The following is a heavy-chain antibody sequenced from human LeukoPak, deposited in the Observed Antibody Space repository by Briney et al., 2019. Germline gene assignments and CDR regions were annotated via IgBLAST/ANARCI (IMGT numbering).Heavy chain of an antibody. CDR2: IYYSGST. J-gene: IGHJ4*02. D-gene: IGHD2-2*01. CDR1: GGSISSSSYY. CDR3: ARLREGLLSDYFDY. V-gene: IGHV4-39*01. Sequence: SETLSLTCTVSGGSISSSSYYWGWIRQPPGKGLEWIGSIYYSGSTYYNPSFKSRVTISVDTSKNQFSLKLSSVTAADTAVYYCARLREGLLSDYFDYWGQGTLVTVSS.